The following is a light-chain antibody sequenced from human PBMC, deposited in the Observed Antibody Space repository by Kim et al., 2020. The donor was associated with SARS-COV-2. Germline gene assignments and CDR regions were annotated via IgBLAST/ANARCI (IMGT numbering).Light chain of an antibody. CDR3: QQYNNWPPCT. V-gene: IGKV3-15*01. CDR2: AAS. CDR1: QSVSTN. Sequence: VSPGERATVSCSASQSVSTNLAWYQQKPGQAPRLIIYAASTRATGVPARFSGSGSGTEFTLTISSLQSEDFAVYFCQQYNNWPPCTFGQGTKLEI. J-gene: IGKJ2*02.